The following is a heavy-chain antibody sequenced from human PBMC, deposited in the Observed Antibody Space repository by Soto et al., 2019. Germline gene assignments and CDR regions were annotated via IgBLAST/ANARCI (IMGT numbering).Heavy chain of an antibody. V-gene: IGHV3-49*03. Sequence: GGSLRLSCTASGFTFGDYAMSWFRQAPGKGLEWVGFIRSKAYGGTTEYAASVKGRFTISRDDSKSIAYLQMNSLKTEDTAVYYCTRDRYCSSTSCYYYMDVWGKGTTVTVSS. CDR2: IRSKAYGGTT. CDR1: GFTFGDYA. D-gene: IGHD2-2*01. J-gene: IGHJ6*03. CDR3: TRDRYCSSTSCYYYMDV.